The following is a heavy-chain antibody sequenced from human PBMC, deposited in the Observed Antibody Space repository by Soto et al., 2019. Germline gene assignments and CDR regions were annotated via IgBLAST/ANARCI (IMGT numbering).Heavy chain of an antibody. J-gene: IGHJ6*02. V-gene: IGHV3-30*18. Sequence: QVQLVESGGGVVQPERSLRLSCAASGFTFTSYAMHWVRQAPGKGLEGVAVISYDGSNKYYADSVKGRFTISRDNSKNTLYLQMNSLRAEDTAVYYCAKDHFGSGYYGMDVWGQGTTVTVSS. CDR1: GFTFTSYA. CDR3: AKDHFGSGYYGMDV. D-gene: IGHD3-10*01. CDR2: ISYDGSNK.